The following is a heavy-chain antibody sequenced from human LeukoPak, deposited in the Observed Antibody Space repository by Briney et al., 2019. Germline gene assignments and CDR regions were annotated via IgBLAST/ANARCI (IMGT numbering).Heavy chain of an antibody. Sequence: GASVKVSCKASGYTFTSYAINWVRQATGQGLEWMGWMNPNSGNTGYAQKFQGRVTMTRNTSISTAYMELSSLRSEDTAVYYCARVMRSRYYYDSSGLNPGYWGQGTLVTVSS. CDR1: GYTFTSYA. CDR2: MNPNSGNT. D-gene: IGHD3-22*01. J-gene: IGHJ4*02. V-gene: IGHV1-8*01. CDR3: ARVMRSRYYYDSSGLNPGY.